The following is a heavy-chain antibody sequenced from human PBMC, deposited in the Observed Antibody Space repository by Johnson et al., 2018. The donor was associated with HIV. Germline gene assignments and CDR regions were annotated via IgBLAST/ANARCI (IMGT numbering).Heavy chain of an antibody. CDR3: AKDQYRKLTTVAGI. J-gene: IGHJ3*02. D-gene: IGHD4-17*01. CDR1: GFTLSNYG. V-gene: IGHV3-30*18. Sequence: QVQLVESGGGVVQPRRSLRLSCAASGFTLSNYGIHWVRQAPGQGLEWVALISYDGSNTYYADSVRGRFTLSRDNSKNTVYLQMNSLRAEDTAVYYCAKDQYRKLTTVAGIWGQGTMVTVSS. CDR2: ISYDGSNT.